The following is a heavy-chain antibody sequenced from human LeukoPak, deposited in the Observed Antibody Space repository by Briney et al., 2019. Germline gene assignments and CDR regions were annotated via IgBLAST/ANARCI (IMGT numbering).Heavy chain of an antibody. J-gene: IGHJ4*02. Sequence: ASVKVSCKASGYTFTSYDINWVRQATGQGLEWMGWMNPNSGNTGYAQKLQGRVTMTTDTSTSTAYMELRSLRSDDTAVYYCAREGYCNSTSCYKPFDYWGQGTLVTVSS. CDR3: AREGYCNSTSCYKPFDY. CDR1: GYTFTSYD. V-gene: IGHV1-8*01. CDR2: MNPNSGNT. D-gene: IGHD2-2*01.